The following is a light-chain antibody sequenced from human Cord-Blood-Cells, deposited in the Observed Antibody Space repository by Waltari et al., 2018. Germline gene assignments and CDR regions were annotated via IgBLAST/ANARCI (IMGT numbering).Light chain of an antibody. V-gene: IGLV1-44*01. CDR1: SSHIGRNT. J-gene: IGLJ2*01. CDR3: AAWDDSLNGVV. Sequence: QSVLTTPPSASGTSRQRVTIPCSGSSSHIGRNTVNWYQQLPGTAPKLLIYSNNQRPSGVPDRFSGSKSGTSASLAISGLQSEDEADYYCAAWDDSLNGVVFGGGTKLTVL. CDR2: SNN.